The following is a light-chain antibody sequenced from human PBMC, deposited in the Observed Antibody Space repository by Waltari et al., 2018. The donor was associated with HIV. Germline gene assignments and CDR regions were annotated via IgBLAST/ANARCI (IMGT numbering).Light chain of an antibody. CDR3: QLWDSSSDHYV. Sequence: SYVLTQPASVSVAPGQTAKIPCGGNTIGTKSVHWYQQKPGRAPVLVIYDDTDRPSGIPERFSGSNAGNTATLTISRVEAGDEADYYCQLWDSSSDHYVFGQGTQVTVL. V-gene: IGLV3-21*02. J-gene: IGLJ1*01. CDR1: TIGTKS. CDR2: DDT.